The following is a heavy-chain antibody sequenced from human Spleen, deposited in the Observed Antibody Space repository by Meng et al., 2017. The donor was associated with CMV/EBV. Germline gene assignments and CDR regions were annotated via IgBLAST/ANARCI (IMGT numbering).Heavy chain of an antibody. J-gene: IGHJ6*02. V-gene: IGHV3-15*01. CDR1: GVTFSIAW. D-gene: IGHD3-3*01. CDR3: TTERYDFWNFYYGMDV. Sequence: GGSLRLSCAASGVTFSIAWMSWVRQAPGRGLEWVGRIRRKTDGGIADYAAPVKGRFTISRDDSKNTLYLQMNSLKTDDTAVYYCTTERYDFWNFYYGMDVWGLGTTVTVSS. CDR2: IRRKTDGGIA.